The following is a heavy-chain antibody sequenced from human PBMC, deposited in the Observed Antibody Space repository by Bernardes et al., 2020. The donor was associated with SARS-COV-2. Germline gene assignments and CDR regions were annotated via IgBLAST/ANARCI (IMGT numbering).Heavy chain of an antibody. CDR1: GGSISSGGYY. D-gene: IGHD3-3*01. CDR3: ARARRITIFGVVNHFDY. V-gene: IGHV4-31*03. J-gene: IGHJ4*02. Sequence: SETLSLTYTVSGGSISSGGYYWSWIRQHPGKGLEWIGYIYYSGSTYYNPSLKSRVTISVDTSKNQFSLKLSSVTAADTAVYYCARARRITIFGVVNHFDYWGQGTLVTVSS. CDR2: IYYSGST.